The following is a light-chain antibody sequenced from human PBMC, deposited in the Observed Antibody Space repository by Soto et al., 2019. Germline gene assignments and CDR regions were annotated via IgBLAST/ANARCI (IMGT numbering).Light chain of an antibody. CDR3: QQANSFPIT. CDR2: GAS. J-gene: IGKJ5*01. CDR1: QRVSSN. V-gene: IGKV3-15*01. Sequence: EIVMTQSPATLSVSPGERATLSCRASQRVSSNLAWYQQKPGQAPRLLIYGASTRATGIPARFSGSGSGTDFTLTISSLQPEDFATYYCQQANSFPITFGQGTRLEIK.